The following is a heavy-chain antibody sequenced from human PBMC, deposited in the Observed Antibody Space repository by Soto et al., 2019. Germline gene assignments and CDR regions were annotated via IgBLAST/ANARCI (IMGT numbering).Heavy chain of an antibody. V-gene: IGHV4-4*02. CDR1: SGSISSSNW. Sequence: SETLSLTCAVSSGSISSSNWWSWVRQPPGKGLEWIGEIYHSGSTNYNPSLKSRVTISVDKSKNQFSLKLSSVTAADTAVYYCARRSATSKVAFDIWGQGTMVTVSS. D-gene: IGHD1-26*01. CDR3: ARRSATSKVAFDI. CDR2: IYHSGST. J-gene: IGHJ3*02.